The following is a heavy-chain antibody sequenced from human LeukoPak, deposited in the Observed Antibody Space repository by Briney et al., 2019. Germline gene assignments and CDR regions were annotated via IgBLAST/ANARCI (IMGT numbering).Heavy chain of an antibody. CDR2: ISWNSGSI. Sequence: PGGSLRLSCAASGFTFDDYAMHWVRQAPGKGLEWVSGISWNSGSIGYADSVKGRFTISRDNAKNSLYLQMNSLRAEDTALYYCPKDFHYGNYGGVFDYWGQGTLVTVSS. CDR3: PKDFHYGNYGGVFDY. J-gene: IGHJ4*02. V-gene: IGHV3-9*01. CDR1: GFTFDDYA. D-gene: IGHD4-11*01.